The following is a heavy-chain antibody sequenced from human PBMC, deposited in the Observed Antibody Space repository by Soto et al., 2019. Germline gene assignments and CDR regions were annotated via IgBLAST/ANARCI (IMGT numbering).Heavy chain of an antibody. CDR3: ARDQPFILTGLDY. CDR2: ISSSSSYI. J-gene: IGHJ4*02. V-gene: IGHV3-21*01. CDR1: GFTFSSYS. Sequence: GGSLRLSCAASGFTFSSYSMNWVRQAPGKGLEWVSSISSSSSYIYYADSVKGRFTISRDNAKNSLYLQMNSLRAEDTAVYYCARDQPFILTGLDYWGQGTLVTVSS. D-gene: IGHD3-9*01.